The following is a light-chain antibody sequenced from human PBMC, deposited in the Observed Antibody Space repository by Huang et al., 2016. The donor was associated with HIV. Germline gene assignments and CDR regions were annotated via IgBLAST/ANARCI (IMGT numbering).Light chain of an antibody. V-gene: IGKV3-11*01. J-gene: IGKJ1*01. Sequence: EIVLTQSLATLSLSPGARATLSCSASQSVSSYLAWYQQKPGQAPSLLIYDASNRATGIPARFSGSGSGTDFTLTISSLEPEDFAVYYCQQRSNWPPWTFGQGTKVEIK. CDR2: DAS. CDR3: QQRSNWPPWT. CDR1: QSVSSY.